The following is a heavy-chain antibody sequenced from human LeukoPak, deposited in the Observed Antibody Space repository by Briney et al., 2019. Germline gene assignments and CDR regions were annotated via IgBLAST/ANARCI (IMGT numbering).Heavy chain of an antibody. D-gene: IGHD5-18*01. CDR3: ARADTAMADFDY. J-gene: IGHJ4*02. Sequence: SETLSLTCAVSGYSISSGYYWGWIRQPPGKGLEWVGSIYHSGSTYYNPSLKSRVTIPVDTSKNQFSLKLSSVTAADTAVYYCARADTAMADFDYWGQGTLVTVSS. CDR2: IYHSGST. CDR1: GYSISSGYY. V-gene: IGHV4-38-2*01.